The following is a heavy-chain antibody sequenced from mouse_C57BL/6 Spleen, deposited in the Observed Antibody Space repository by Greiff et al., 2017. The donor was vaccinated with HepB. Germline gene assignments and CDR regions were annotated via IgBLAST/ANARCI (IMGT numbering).Heavy chain of an antibody. D-gene: IGHD2-4*01. V-gene: IGHV1-54*01. J-gene: IGHJ4*01. CDR3: ARNDPLIIEAMDY. CDR2: INPGSGGT. Sequence: QVQLKQSGAELVRPGTSVKVSCKASGYAFTNYLIEWVKQRPGQGLEWIGVINPGSGGTNYNEKFKGKATLTADKSSSTAYMQLSSLTSEDSAVYFCARNDPLIIEAMDYWGQGTSVTVSS. CDR1: GYAFTNYL.